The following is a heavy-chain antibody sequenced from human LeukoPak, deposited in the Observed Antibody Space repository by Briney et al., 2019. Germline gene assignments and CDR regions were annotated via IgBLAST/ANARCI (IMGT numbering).Heavy chain of an antibody. D-gene: IGHD3-10*01. CDR1: GGTFSSYA. CDR2: IIPIFGTA. CDR3: ARMSLRGYYMDV. J-gene: IGHJ6*03. V-gene: IGHV1-69*05. Sequence: SVKVSCKASGGTFSSYAISWVRQAPGQGLEWMGGIIPIFGTANYAQKFQGRVTITTDESTSTAYMELSSLRSEDTAVYYCARMSLRGYYMDVWGKGTTVTVSS.